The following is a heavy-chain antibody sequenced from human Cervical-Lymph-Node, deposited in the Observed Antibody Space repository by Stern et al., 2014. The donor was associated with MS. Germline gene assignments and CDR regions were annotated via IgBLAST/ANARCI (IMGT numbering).Heavy chain of an antibody. CDR3: ARTPHTSYYFDY. V-gene: IGHV4-31*03. CDR1: GGSIRSGGYY. Sequence: QLQLQESGPGLVKPSQTLSLTCTVSGGSIRSGGYYWSWIRPPPGKGLEWIGYIYYSGSTYYNPSLKSRVTISVDTSKNQFSLKLSSVTAADTAVYYCARTPHTSYYFDYWGQGTLVTVSS. J-gene: IGHJ4*02. CDR2: IYYSGST.